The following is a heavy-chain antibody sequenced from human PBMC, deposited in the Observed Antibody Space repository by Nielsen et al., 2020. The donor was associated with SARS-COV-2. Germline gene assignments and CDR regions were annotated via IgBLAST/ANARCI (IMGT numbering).Heavy chain of an antibody. J-gene: IGHJ4*02. V-gene: IGHV3-7*03. Sequence: GESLKISCAASGFTLRDFWMSWVRQAPGKGLEWVANVNHDGSAKYYVDSVKGRFTISRDNAKNSLYLEMNSLRPDDTAFYHCARGPVYGNSLIDFWGQGTLVTVSS. CDR3: ARGPVYGNSLIDF. CDR1: GFTLRDFW. D-gene: IGHD4-23*01. CDR2: VNHDGSAK.